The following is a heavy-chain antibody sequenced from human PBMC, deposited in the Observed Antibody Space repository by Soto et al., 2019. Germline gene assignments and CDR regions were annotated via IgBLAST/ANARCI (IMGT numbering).Heavy chain of an antibody. CDR1: GFTFDEYA. Sequence: WGSLRLSCAASGFTFDEYALTWVRQAPGKGLEWVAGINWTGGSKGYADSVKGRFTISRDNAKSSLYLQMNNLRAEDTAFYFCARATQSYYDTSGYYSYVHWGQGAQVTVSS. CDR3: ARATQSYYDTSGYYSYVH. J-gene: IGHJ4*02. V-gene: IGHV3-20*04. D-gene: IGHD3-22*01. CDR2: INWTGGSK.